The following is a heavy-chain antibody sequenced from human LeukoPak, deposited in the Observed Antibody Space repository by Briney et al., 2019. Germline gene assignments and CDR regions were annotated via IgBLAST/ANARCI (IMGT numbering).Heavy chain of an antibody. J-gene: IGHJ4*02. V-gene: IGHV1-2*02. CDR2: INPNTGGT. CDR3: ASYPRYSSTPPFDY. CDR1: GYTFTGQD. Sequence: ASVKVSCKASGYTFTGQDMHWVRQAPGQGLEWMGWINPNTGGTDYAQKFRGRVTMTRDTTISTAYMELSRLTSDDTAVYYCASYPRYSSTPPFDYWRQGTLVTVSS. D-gene: IGHD6-19*01.